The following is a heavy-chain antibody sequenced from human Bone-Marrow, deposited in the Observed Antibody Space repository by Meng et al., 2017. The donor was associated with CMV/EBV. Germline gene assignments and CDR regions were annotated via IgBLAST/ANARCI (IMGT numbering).Heavy chain of an antibody. J-gene: IGHJ4*02. CDR1: GFTFSSYS. CDR2: IKQDGSEK. V-gene: IGHV3-7*01. D-gene: IGHD6-6*01. CDR3: ATEIDYSSSSFDY. Sequence: GESLKISCAASGFTFSSYSMNWVRQAPGKGLEWVANIKQDGSEKYYVDSVKGRFTISRDNAKNSLYLQMNSLRAEDTAVYYCATEIDYSSSSFDYWGQGTLVTVSS.